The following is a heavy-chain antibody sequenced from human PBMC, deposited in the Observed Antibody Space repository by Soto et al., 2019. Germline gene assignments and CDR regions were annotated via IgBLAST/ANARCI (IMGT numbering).Heavy chain of an antibody. Sequence: WASVKVSCKASGGTFSSYAISWVRQAPGQGLEWMGGIIPIFGTANYAQKFQGRVTITADESTSTAYMELSSLRSEDTAVYYCAREGGNYLDYWGQGTLVTVSS. J-gene: IGHJ4*02. V-gene: IGHV1-69*13. CDR1: GGTFSSYA. CDR2: IIPIFGTA. D-gene: IGHD3-16*01. CDR3: AREGGNYLDY.